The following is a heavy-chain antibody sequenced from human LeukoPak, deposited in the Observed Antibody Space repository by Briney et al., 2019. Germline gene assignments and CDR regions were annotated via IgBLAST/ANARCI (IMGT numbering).Heavy chain of an antibody. CDR1: GFTFSSYS. Sequence: GGSLRLSCAASGFTFSSYSMNWVRQAPGKGLEWVSYISSSSSTIYYADSVKGRFTISRDNAKNSLYLQMNSLRAEDKAVYYCARDRRYDYVWGSYNYWGQGTLVTVSS. D-gene: IGHD3-16*01. J-gene: IGHJ4*02. CDR2: ISSSSSTI. CDR3: ARDRRYDYVWGSYNY. V-gene: IGHV3-48*01.